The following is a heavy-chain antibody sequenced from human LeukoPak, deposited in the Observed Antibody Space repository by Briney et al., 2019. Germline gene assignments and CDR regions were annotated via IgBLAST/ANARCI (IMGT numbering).Heavy chain of an antibody. CDR2: IWYDGSNK. CDR3: ARAGHYYDSSGYLLGY. J-gene: IGHJ4*02. V-gene: IGHV3-33*01. D-gene: IGHD3-22*01. Sequence: GGSLRLSCAASGFTFSSYGMHWVRQAPGKGLEWAAVIWYDGSNKYYADSVKGRFTISRDNSKNTLYLQMNSLRAEDTAVYYCARAGHYYDSSGYLLGYWGQGTLVTVSS. CDR1: GFTFSSYG.